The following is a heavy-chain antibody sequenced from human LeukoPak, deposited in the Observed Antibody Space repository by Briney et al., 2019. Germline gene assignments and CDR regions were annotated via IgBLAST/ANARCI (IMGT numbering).Heavy chain of an antibody. CDR1: GYSFTSYW. J-gene: IGHJ3*02. CDR2: IYPGDSDT. V-gene: IGHV5-51*01. CDR3: ARPLRDRRYPSAFDI. D-gene: IGHD3-9*01. Sequence: GESLKISCKGSGYSFTSYWIGWVRQMPGKGLEWMGIIYPGDSDTRYSPSFQGQVTISADKSISTAYLQWSSLKASDTAMYYCARPLRDRRYPSAFDIWGQGTMVTVSS.